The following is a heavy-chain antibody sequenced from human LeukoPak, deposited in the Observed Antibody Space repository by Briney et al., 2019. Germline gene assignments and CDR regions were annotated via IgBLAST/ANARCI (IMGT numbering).Heavy chain of an antibody. CDR2: IYSGGST. CDR3: ARVKKASSGYHIDY. D-gene: IGHD3-22*01. V-gene: IGHV3-53*01. Sequence: GGSLRLSCAASGFTVSSYYMSWVRQAPGKGLEWVSVIYSGGSTYYADSVKGRFTISRDNSKNTLYLQMNSLRAEDTAVYYCARVKKASSGYHIDYWGQGTLVTVSS. CDR1: GFTVSSYY. J-gene: IGHJ4*02.